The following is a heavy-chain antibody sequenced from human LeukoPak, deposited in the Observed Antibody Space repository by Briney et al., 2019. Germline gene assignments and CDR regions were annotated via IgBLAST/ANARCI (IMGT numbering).Heavy chain of an antibody. D-gene: IGHD2-2*01. V-gene: IGHV1-46*01. CDR2: INPSGGST. Sequence: ASVKVSCKASGYTFTSYYMHWVRQAPGQELEWMGIINPSGGSTSYAQKFQGRVTMTRDTSTSTVYMELSSLRSEDTAVYYCARDIVVVPAAYSLGMDVWGKGTTVTVSS. CDR1: GYTFTSYY. CDR3: ARDIVVVPAAYSLGMDV. J-gene: IGHJ6*04.